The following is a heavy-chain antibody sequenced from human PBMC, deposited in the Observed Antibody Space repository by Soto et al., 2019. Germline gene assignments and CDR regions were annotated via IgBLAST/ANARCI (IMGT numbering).Heavy chain of an antibody. CDR2: ISAYNGNT. Sequence: GPVKVSCKTSCYTFTTYGVSWVRQAPGQGLEWMGWISAYNGNTNYAQKLQGRVTMTTDTSTSTAYMELRGLRSDDTAVYYCARDRYYYGSGSYYISWFDPWGQGTLVTVSS. D-gene: IGHD3-10*01. V-gene: IGHV1-18*04. J-gene: IGHJ5*02. CDR3: ARDRYYYGSGSYYISWFDP. CDR1: CYTFTTYG.